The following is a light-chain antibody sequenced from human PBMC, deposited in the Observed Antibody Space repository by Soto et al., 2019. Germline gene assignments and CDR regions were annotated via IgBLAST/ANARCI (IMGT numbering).Light chain of an antibody. CDR2: RTS. J-gene: IGLJ1*01. V-gene: IGLV7-43*01. CDR1: TGAVTSGYY. Sequence: QAVVTQAPSLTASPGGTVTLTCASSTGAVTSGYYPNWFQQKPGQAPRAPIYRTSNKHSWTPARFSGSLLGGKAALTLSGVQTEDEAEYYCLLYYGGAYVFGTGTKVTVL. CDR3: LLYYGGAYV.